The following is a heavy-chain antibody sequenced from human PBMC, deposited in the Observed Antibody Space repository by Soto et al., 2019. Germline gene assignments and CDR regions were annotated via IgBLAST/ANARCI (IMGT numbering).Heavy chain of an antibody. D-gene: IGHD6-25*01. CDR3: ARGSMNSRFRWPKCSGLTYAFYI. J-gene: IGHJ3*02. CDR2: IYYSGST. V-gene: IGHV4-31*03. CDR1: GGSISSGGYY. Sequence: SETLSLSCTVSGGSISSGGYYWSWIRQHPGKGQEWIGYIYYSGSTYYNPSLKSRVTISVDTSKNQFSLKLSSVTAVDTAAYYCARGSMNSRFRWPKCSGLTYAFYIRSQGTSDPVSS.